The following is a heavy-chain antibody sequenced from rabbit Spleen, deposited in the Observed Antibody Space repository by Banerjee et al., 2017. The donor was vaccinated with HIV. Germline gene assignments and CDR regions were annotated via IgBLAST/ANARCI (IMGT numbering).Heavy chain of an antibody. D-gene: IGHD4-1*01. CDR1: GFDYSAYG. CDR2: IDPVFGIT. Sequence: QEQGVECGGGLVQPGGSLKLSCKDSGFDYSAYGVSWVRQVPGKGLKWFGYIDPVFGITYYATWVNGRFTISSHNAQNTLFLQLNSLTTADTATYFCVREVAAKFNLWGPGTLVTVS. CDR3: VREVAAKFNL. J-gene: IGHJ4*01. V-gene: IGHV1S47*01.